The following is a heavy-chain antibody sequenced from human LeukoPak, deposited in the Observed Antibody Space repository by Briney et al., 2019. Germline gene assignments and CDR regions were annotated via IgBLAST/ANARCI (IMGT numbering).Heavy chain of an antibody. D-gene: IGHD3-16*01. CDR2: IYSGGST. J-gene: IGHJ5*02. Sequence: GGSLRLSCAASGFTFSDYYMSWVRQAPGKGLEWVSIIYSGGSTYYADSVKGRFTISRHNSKNTLYLQMNSLRAEDTAVYYCAGGLNWFDPGAREPWTPSPQ. CDR3: AGGLNWFDP. V-gene: IGHV3-53*04. CDR1: GFTFSDYY.